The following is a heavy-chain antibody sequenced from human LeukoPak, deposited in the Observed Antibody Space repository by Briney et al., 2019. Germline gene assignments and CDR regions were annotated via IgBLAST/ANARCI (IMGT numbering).Heavy chain of an antibody. CDR2: IYYSGST. Sequence: SETLSFTCTVSGGSISSSSYYWGRIRQPPGKGLEWIGSIYYSGSTYYNPSLKSRVTISVDTSKNQFSLKLSSVTAADTAVYYCARHRAPTVIVWFDPWGQGTLVTVSS. CDR1: GGSISSSSYY. D-gene: IGHD2/OR15-2a*01. J-gene: IGHJ5*02. CDR3: ARHRAPTVIVWFDP. V-gene: IGHV4-39*01.